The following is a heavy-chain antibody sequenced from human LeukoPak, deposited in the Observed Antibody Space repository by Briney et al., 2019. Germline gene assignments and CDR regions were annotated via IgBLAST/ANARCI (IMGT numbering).Heavy chain of an antibody. V-gene: IGHV3-23*01. CDR1: GFTFSTYA. Sequence: QSGGSLRLSCAASGFTFSTYAVNWVRQAPGKGLEWVSTISGSGDSTYYADSVKGRFTISRDNSKNTLYLQMNSLRAEDTAVYYCAKDNAYYYDSSGYYYYWGQGTLVTVSS. D-gene: IGHD3-22*01. CDR3: AKDNAYYYDSSGYYYY. J-gene: IGHJ4*02. CDR2: ISGSGDST.